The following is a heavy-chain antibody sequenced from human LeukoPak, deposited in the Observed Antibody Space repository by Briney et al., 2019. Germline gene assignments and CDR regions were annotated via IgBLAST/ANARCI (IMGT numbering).Heavy chain of an antibody. CDR1: GFTFSTYA. Sequence: PGGSLRLSCAASGFTFSTYAMHWVRRAPGKGLEWVAVISYDGGNTYYADSVKGRFTISRDNSKNIVYLQMNSLRPDDTAVFCCARDGMTIHFFDFWGQGTLVTVSS. CDR2: ISYDGGNT. J-gene: IGHJ4*02. D-gene: IGHD1-1*01. V-gene: IGHV3-30-3*01. CDR3: ARDGMTIHFFDF.